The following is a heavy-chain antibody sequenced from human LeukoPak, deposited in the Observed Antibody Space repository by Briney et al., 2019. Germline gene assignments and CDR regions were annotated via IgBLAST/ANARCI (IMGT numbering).Heavy chain of an antibody. D-gene: IGHD3-3*02. CDR1: GYSFTSYW. V-gene: IGHV5-51*01. CDR2: IYPGDSDT. J-gene: IGHJ4*02. CDR3: AREEAAATHFFDY. Sequence: GESLKISCMGSGYSFTSYWIGWVRQMPGKGLEWMGIIYPGDSDTRYSPSFQGQVTISADKSISTAYLQRSSLKASDTAMYYCAREEAAATHFFDYWGQGTLVTVSS.